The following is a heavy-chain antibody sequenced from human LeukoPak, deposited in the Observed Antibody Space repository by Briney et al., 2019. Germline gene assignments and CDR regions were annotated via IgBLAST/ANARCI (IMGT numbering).Heavy chain of an antibody. CDR3: ARPDCSSTSCYTIDY. J-gene: IGHJ4*02. D-gene: IGHD2-2*02. CDR2: ISSNGGST. Sequence: PGGSLGLSCAASGFTFSNYAMHWVRQTPGKGLEYVSAISSNGGSTYYANSVKGRFTISRDNSKNTLYLQMSSLRVEDMAVYYCARPDCSSTSCYTIDYWGQGTLVTVSS. V-gene: IGHV3-64*01. CDR1: GFTFSNYA.